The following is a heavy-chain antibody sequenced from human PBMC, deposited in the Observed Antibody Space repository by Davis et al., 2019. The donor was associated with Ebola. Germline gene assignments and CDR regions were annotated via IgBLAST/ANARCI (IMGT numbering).Heavy chain of an antibody. J-gene: IGHJ6*02. CDR1: GFTLSLYW. D-gene: IGHD6-13*01. Sequence: GESLKISCAASGFTLSLYWMTWVRQAPGKGLEWVANIKKDGSEEYYVDSVKGRFTISRDNAKNSLYLQMNSLRAEDTAVYYCARDHARIAAAGITKYYYYGMDVWGQGTTVTVSS. CDR3: ARDHARIAAAGITKYYYYGMDV. CDR2: IKKDGSEE. V-gene: IGHV3-7*01.